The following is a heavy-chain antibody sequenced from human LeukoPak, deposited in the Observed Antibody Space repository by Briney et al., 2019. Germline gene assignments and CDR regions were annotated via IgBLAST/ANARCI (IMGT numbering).Heavy chain of an antibody. CDR3: AKDRDYGFNSGNY. Sequence: GGSLRLSCAASGFTFSTYAMSWVRQAPGKVLEWVSGISSGGDNTYYADTVKGRFTMSRDNSKNTLYLHMNSLRAEDTAVYYCAKDRDYGFNSGNYWGQGTLVTVSS. J-gene: IGHJ4*02. D-gene: IGHD4-23*01. CDR2: ISSGGDNT. CDR1: GFTFSTYA. V-gene: IGHV3-23*01.